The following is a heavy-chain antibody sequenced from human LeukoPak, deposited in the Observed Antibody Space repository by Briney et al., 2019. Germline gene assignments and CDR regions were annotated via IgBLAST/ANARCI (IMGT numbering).Heavy chain of an antibody. Sequence: ASVKVSCKASGYTFTSYGISWVRQAPGQGLEWMGWISAYNGNTNYAQKLQGRVTMTTDTSTSTAYMELRSLRSDDTAVYYCAGDHYDILTGYYPDYWGQGTLVTVSS. D-gene: IGHD3-9*01. CDR3: AGDHYDILTGYYPDY. V-gene: IGHV1-18*04. J-gene: IGHJ4*02. CDR1: GYTFTSYG. CDR2: ISAYNGNT.